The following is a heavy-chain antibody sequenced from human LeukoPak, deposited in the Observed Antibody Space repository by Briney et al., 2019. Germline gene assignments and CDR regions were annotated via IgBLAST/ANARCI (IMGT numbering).Heavy chain of an antibody. CDR1: GITFSSYA. CDR2: ISGSGGST. Sequence: PGGSLRVSCAASGITFSSYAMSWVRQAPGKGLEWVSAISGSGGSTYYADSVKGRFTISRDNSKNTVYLQMNSLRAEDTAVYYCAKLTSAAGYPNYWGQGTLVTVSS. J-gene: IGHJ4*02. CDR3: AKLTSAAGYPNY. D-gene: IGHD6-13*01. V-gene: IGHV3-23*01.